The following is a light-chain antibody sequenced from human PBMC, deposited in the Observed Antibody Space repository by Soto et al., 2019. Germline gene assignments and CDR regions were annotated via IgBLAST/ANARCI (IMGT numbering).Light chain of an antibody. J-gene: IGLJ3*02. Sequence: QPVLTQSPSASASLGASVKLTCTLSSGHRSYAIAWHQQQPEKGPRYLMKVNSDGTHIKGDGIPDRFSGSSSGAERYLTIFSLQSEDEADDYCQTWDTGIGVFGGGTK. CDR3: QTWDTGIGV. V-gene: IGLV4-69*02. CDR2: VNSDGTH. CDR1: SGHRSYA.